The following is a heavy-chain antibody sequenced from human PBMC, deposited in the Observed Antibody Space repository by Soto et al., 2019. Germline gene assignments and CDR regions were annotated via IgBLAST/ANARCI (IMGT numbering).Heavy chain of an antibody. Sequence: QVQLVQSGAEVKKPGSSVKVSCKASGGTFSSYTIRWVRQAPGLALEWMGRIIPILGIANYAQTFQGRVTNTADRSTSTAYMELSSLRSGDTAVYYCAGDALEYEYYFDYWGQSTLVAVCS. CDR2: IIPILGIA. D-gene: IGHD6-6*01. V-gene: IGHV1-69*08. CDR1: GGTFSSYT. J-gene: IGHJ4*02. CDR3: AGDALEYEYYFDY.